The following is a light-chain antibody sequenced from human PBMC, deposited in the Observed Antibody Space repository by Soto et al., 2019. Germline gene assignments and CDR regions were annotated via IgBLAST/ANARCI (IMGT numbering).Light chain of an antibody. J-gene: IGKJ2*01. CDR3: QQHYSTPYT. CDR2: WAS. CDR1: QSVLYSSNNKNY. V-gene: IGKV4-1*01. Sequence: DIVMTQSPDSLAVSLGERATINCKSSQSVLYSSNNKNYLVWYQQKPGQPPKRLIYWASTRESGVPERFSGSGSGTDFTLTISSLQAEDVAVYYCQQHYSTPYTFGQGTKLEIK.